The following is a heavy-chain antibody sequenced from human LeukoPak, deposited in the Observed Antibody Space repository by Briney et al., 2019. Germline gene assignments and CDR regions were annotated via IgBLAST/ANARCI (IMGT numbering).Heavy chain of an antibody. J-gene: IGHJ3*02. Sequence: ASVKVSCKASGYTFTSYYMHWVRQAPGQGLKWLGIINPSGGSTSYAQKFQGRVTMTRDTSTSTVYMELSSLRSEDTAVYYCAVPHRDIVVVPAAPDAFDIWGQGTMVTVSS. D-gene: IGHD2-2*01. CDR2: INPSGGST. CDR1: GYTFTSYY. V-gene: IGHV1-46*01. CDR3: AVPHRDIVVVPAAPDAFDI.